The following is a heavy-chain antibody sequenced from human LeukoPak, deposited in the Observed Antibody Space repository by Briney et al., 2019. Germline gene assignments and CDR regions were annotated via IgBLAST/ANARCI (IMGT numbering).Heavy chain of an antibody. Sequence: GGSLRLSCAASGFTFSDYYMSWIRQAPGKGLEGVSYISSSGSTIYYADSVKGRFTISRDDAKNSLYLQMNSLRAEDTAVYYCARDDRPESYYDFWSGYWANWFDPWGQGTLVTVSS. CDR2: ISSSGSTI. V-gene: IGHV3-11*01. CDR1: GFTFSDYY. J-gene: IGHJ5*02. CDR3: ARDDRPESYYDFWSGYWANWFDP. D-gene: IGHD3-3*01.